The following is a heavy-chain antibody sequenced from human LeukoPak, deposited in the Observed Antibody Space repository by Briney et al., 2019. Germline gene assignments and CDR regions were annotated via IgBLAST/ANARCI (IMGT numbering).Heavy chain of an antibody. J-gene: IGHJ4*02. CDR3: ARDRGSGSYYSLDY. CDR2: ISSSGSTI. D-gene: IGHD3-10*01. V-gene: IGHV3-48*03. Sequence: GGSLRLSCAASGFTFSSYAMDWVRQAPGKGLGWVSYISSSGSTIYYADSVKGRFTISRDNAKNSLYLQMNSLRAEDTAVYYCARDRGSGSYYSLDYWGQGTLVTVSS. CDR1: GFTFSSYA.